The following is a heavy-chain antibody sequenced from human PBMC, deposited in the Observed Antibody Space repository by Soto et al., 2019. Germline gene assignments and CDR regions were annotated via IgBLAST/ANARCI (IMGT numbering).Heavy chain of an antibody. CDR3: TTGSVEGV. J-gene: IGHJ6*02. D-gene: IGHD2-15*01. CDR2: IKTNTEGGTT. Sequence: EVQLVESGGGFIYPGGSLRLSCAASGLTISNAWMNWVRQAPGKGQEWVGRIKTNTEGGTTDYAAAVKGRFTVSRDDSINTLYLQMNSLRTEDTAVYYCTTGSVEGVWGQGTTVTVSS. CDR1: GLTISNAW. V-gene: IGHV3-15*07.